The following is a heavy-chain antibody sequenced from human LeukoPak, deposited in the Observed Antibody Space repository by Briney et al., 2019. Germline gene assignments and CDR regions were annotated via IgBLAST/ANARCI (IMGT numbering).Heavy chain of an antibody. D-gene: IGHD3-9*01. CDR3: AGGTGFIIKD. CDR2: IKQDGSEK. Sequence: GGSLRLSCAASGFTFSLYRMNWVRRAPGKGLEWVANIKQDGSEKNYVDSVKGRFTISRDNAKNSLYLQMNNLRVEDTAMYYCAGGTGFIIKDWGQGTLVTVSS. J-gene: IGHJ4*02. CDR1: GFTFSLYR. V-gene: IGHV3-7*03.